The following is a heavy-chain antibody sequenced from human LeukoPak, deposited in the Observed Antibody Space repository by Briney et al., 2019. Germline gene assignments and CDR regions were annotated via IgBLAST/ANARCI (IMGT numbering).Heavy chain of an antibody. J-gene: IGHJ4*02. CDR3: ARESGIQLWLRAPFDY. V-gene: IGHV1-69*05. Sequence: SVKVSCKASGGTFSSYAISWLRQAPGQGLEWMGRIIPIFGTANYAQKFQGRVTITTDESASTAYMELSSLRSEDTAVYYRARESGIQLWLRAPFDYWGQGTLVTVSS. CDR2: IIPIFGTA. CDR1: GGTFSSYA. D-gene: IGHD5-18*01.